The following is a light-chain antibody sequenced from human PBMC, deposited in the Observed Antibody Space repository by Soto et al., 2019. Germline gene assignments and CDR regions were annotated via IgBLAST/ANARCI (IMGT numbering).Light chain of an antibody. CDR1: QSISSW. V-gene: IGKV1-5*03. CDR2: KAS. J-gene: IGKJ1*01. CDR3: QQYDNASWT. Sequence: DIQMTQSPSTLSASVGDRVIITCRASQSISSWLAWYQQKPGKAPNLLIYKASTLKSGVPSRFSGSGSGTEFTLNISSLQPDDFATYYCQQYDNASWTFGQGTKVEIK.